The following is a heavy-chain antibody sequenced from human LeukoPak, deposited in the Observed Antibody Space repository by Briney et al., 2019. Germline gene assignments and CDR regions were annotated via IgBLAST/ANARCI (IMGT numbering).Heavy chain of an antibody. CDR3: ARDPLRGGSSRYKGWFDP. D-gene: IGHD2-15*01. J-gene: IGHJ5*02. Sequence: GASVKVSCKASGYTFTGYYMHWVRQAPGQGLEWMGWINPNSGGTNYAQKFQGWVTMTRDTSISTAYMELSRLRSDDTAVYYCARDPLRGGSSRYKGWFDPWGQGTLVTVSS. CDR2: INPNSGGT. V-gene: IGHV1-2*04. CDR1: GYTFTGYY.